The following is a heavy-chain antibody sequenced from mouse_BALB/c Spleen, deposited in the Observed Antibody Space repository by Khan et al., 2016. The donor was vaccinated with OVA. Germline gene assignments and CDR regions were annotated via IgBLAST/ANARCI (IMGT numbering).Heavy chain of an antibody. Sequence: QVRLQQSGPELVKPGASVKMSCKASGYTFTDYVMNWVKQRNGQGLEWIGQIYPGSDSTYYNEKFKGKATLTADRYSSTAYMQLSNQTSEDSAVYFCARAGWDVFAYWGQGTLVTVSA. D-gene: IGHD4-1*01. J-gene: IGHJ3*01. CDR2: IYPGSDST. V-gene: IGHV1-77*01. CDR1: GYTFTDYV. CDR3: ARAGWDVFAY.